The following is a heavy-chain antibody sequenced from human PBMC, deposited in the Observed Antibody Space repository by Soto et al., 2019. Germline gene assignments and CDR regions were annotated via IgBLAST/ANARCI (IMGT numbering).Heavy chain of an antibody. CDR2: INPTSSTT. CDR1: EYTFTTYS. CDR3: ARDLYSSSWYVRAFDM. J-gene: IGHJ3*02. D-gene: IGHD6-13*01. V-gene: IGHV1-46*03. Sequence: ASVKVSCKASEYTFTTYSLHWVRQAPGQGLEWMGIINPTSSTTSDAQKFQGRVTMTRDMSTSTVYMELSSLRSEDTAVYYCARDLYSSSWYVRAFDMWGEGTMVSVAS.